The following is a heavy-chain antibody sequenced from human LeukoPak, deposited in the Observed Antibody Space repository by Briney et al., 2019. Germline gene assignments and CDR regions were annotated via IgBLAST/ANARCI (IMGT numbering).Heavy chain of an antibody. CDR2: IYYSGST. CDR3: AREGLEVWYGMDV. D-gene: IGHD3/OR15-3a*01. V-gene: IGHV4-39*07. J-gene: IGHJ6*02. CDR1: GGSISSSSYY. Sequence: PSETLSLTCTVSGGSISSSSYYWGWIRQPPGKGLEWIGSIYYSGSTYYNPSLKSRVTMSVDTSKNQFSLKLSSVTAADTAVYYCAREGLEVWYGMDVWGQGTTVTVSS.